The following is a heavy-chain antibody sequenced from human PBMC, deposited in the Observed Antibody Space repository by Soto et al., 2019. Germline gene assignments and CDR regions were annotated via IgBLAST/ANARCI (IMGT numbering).Heavy chain of an antibody. CDR2: IVVGSGNT. J-gene: IGHJ4*02. Sequence: SVKVSCKASGFTFTSSAVQWVRQARGQRLEWIGWIVVGSGNTNYAQKFQERVTITRDMSTSTAYMELSSLRSEDTAVYYCARVSLYSFLTGPQQLAYYYFDYWGQGTLVTVSS. CDR3: ARVSLYSFLTGPQQLAYYYFDY. V-gene: IGHV1-58*01. D-gene: IGHD6-13*01. CDR1: GFTFTSSA.